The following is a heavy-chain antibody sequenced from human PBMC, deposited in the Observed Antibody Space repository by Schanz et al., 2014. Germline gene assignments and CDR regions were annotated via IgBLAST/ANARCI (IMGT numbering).Heavy chain of an antibody. J-gene: IGHJ5*02. CDR3: ARHGGYYDVLNSFDI. Sequence: QLQLQESGPGLVKPSETLSLTCTVSGGSISSGESYWGWIRQSPEEGLQYIGSVYFSGTTAYSPSRKGRVTIPVATSKNQFSLMLTSVTAADTAVYFCARHGGYYDVLNSFDIWGQGTLVTVSS. V-gene: IGHV4-39*01. D-gene: IGHD3-16*01. CDR1: GGSISSGESY. CDR2: VYFSGTT.